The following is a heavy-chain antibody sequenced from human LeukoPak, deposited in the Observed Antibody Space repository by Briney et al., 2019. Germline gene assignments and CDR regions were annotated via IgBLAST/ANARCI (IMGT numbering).Heavy chain of an antibody. D-gene: IGHD5-12*01. CDR2: IYYSGST. V-gene: IGHV4-59*01. J-gene: IGHJ4*02. Sequence: SETLSLTCTVSGGSISSYYWSWIRQPPGKGLEWIGYIYYSGSTNYNPSLKSRVTISVDTSKNHCSLKLSSVTAADTAVYYCSRDLRGYDFFDYWGQGTLVTVSS. CDR1: GGSISSYY. CDR3: SRDLRGYDFFDY.